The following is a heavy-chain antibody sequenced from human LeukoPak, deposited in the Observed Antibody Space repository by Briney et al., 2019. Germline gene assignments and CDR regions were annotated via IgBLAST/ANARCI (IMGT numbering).Heavy chain of an antibody. J-gene: IGHJ6*02. Sequence: PSETLSLTCTVSGGSISSSSYYWGWIRQPPGKGLEWIGSIYYSGSTYYNPSLKSRVTISVDTSKNQFSLKLSSVTAADTAVYYCARVVPVIRFLEWSYYYYYGMDVRGQGTTVTVSS. D-gene: IGHD3-3*01. CDR3: ARVVPVIRFLEWSYYYYYGMDV. V-gene: IGHV4-39*01. CDR1: GGSISSSSYY. CDR2: IYYSGST.